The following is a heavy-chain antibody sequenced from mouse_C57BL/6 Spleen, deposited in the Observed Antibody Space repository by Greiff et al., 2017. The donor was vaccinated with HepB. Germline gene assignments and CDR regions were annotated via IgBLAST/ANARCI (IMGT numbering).Heavy chain of an antibody. CDR1: GYSITSDY. J-gene: IGHJ4*01. CDR3: ARIYYGYDGHYYAMDY. D-gene: IGHD2-2*01. Sequence: VQLKQSGPGLAKPSQTLSLTCSVTGYSITSDYWNWIRKFPGNKLEYMGYISYSGSTYYNPSLKSRISITRDTSKNQYYLQLNSVTTEDTATYYCARIYYGYDGHYYAMDYWGQGTSVTVSS. V-gene: IGHV3-8*01. CDR2: ISYSGST.